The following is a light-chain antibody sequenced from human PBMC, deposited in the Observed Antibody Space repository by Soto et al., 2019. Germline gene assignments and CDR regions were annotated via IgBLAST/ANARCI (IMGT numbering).Light chain of an antibody. CDR1: SSDVGGHNS. CDR2: DVS. V-gene: IGLV2-14*01. CDR3: SSYTDDRSYV. J-gene: IGLJ1*01. Sequence: QSALTQPASVSGSPGQSITISCTGTSSDVGGHNSVAWYQHNPGKAPKLMIYDVSNRPSGVSSRFSGSKSGNTASLSISGLQAEDEADYYCSSYTDDRSYVFGSGTKVTVL.